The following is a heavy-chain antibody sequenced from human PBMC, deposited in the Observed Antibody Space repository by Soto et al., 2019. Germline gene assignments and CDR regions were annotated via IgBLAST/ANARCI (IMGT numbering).Heavy chain of an antibody. CDR1: GYTFTSYY. D-gene: IGHD3-16*01. J-gene: IGHJ6*02. Sequence: QVQLVQSGAEVKKPGASVKVSCKASGYTFTSYYMHWVRQAPGQGLEWMGIINPSGGSTSYAQKFQGRVTMTRDTSTSTVYMELSSLRSEDTAVYYCARDSIPWGYYYGMDVWGQGTTVTVSS. CDR3: ARDSIPWGYYYGMDV. CDR2: INPSGGST. V-gene: IGHV1-46*01.